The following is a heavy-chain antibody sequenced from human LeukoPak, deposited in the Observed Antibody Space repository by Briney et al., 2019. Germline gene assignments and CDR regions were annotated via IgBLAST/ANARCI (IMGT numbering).Heavy chain of an antibody. J-gene: IGHJ4*02. CDR2: VNLQGST. CDR3: AREGGPYRPLDY. Sequence: SGTLSLTCGVSGGSITNTNYWTWVRQPPGKGLEWIGEVNLQGSTNYNPSLMGRVATSVDKSENHISLQLTSVTAADTAVYYCAREGGPYRPLDYSGQGTLVTVSS. CDR1: GGSITNTNY. V-gene: IGHV4-4*02.